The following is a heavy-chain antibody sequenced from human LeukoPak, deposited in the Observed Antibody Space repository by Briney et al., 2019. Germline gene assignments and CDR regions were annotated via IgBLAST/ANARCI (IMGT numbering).Heavy chain of an antibody. V-gene: IGHV4-59*01. CDR2: IYYSGST. Sequence: SETLSLTCAVSGGSISNYYWSWIRQPPGKGLEWIGYIYYSGSTKYNPSLKSRVTISVDTSKNQFSLRLSSVTAADTAVYYCARDWGVSARPGYMDVWGKGTTVTVSS. D-gene: IGHD6-6*01. CDR1: GGSISNYY. CDR3: ARDWGVSARPGYMDV. J-gene: IGHJ6*03.